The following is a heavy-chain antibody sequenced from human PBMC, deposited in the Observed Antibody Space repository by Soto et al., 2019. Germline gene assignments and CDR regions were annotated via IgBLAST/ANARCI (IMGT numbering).Heavy chain of an antibody. D-gene: IGHD5-18*01. J-gene: IGHJ6*02. CDR2: INPNSGGT. V-gene: IGHV1-2*02. CDR3: ARETAMVVYYYYYYGMDV. Sequence: VASVKFSCKASGYTFTGYYMHWVRQAPGQGLEWMGWINPNSGGTNYAQKFQGRVTMTRDTSISTAYMELSRLRSDDTAVYYCARETAMVVYYYYYYGMDVWGQGTTVTVSS. CDR1: GYTFTGYY.